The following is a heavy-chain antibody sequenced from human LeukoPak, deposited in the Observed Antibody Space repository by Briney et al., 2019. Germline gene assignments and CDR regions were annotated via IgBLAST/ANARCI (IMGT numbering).Heavy chain of an antibody. CDR1: GYTFTSYA. J-gene: IGHJ4*02. CDR3: AQFSGDYDILTAFDY. V-gene: IGHV7-4-1*02. D-gene: IGHD3-9*01. Sequence: ASVKVSCKASGYTFTSYAMNWVRQAPGQGLEWMGWINTNTGNPTYAQGFTGRFVFSLDTSISTAYLQISSLKAEDTAVYYCAQFSGDYDILTAFDYWGQGTLVTVSS. CDR2: INTNTGNP.